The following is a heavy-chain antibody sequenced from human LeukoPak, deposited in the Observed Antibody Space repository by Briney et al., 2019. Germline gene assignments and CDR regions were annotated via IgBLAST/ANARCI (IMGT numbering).Heavy chain of an antibody. J-gene: IGHJ4*02. V-gene: IGHV4-61*02. D-gene: IGHD3-9*01. CDR1: GGSISSGSYY. CDR2: IYTSGST. CDR3: TQTYYDILTGYQKIDY. Sequence: SETLSLTCTVSGGSISSGSYYWSWIRQPAGKGLVWIGRIYTSGSTNYNPSLKSRVTISVDTSKNQFSLKLSSVTAADTAVYYCTQTYYDILTGYQKIDYWGQGTLVTVSS.